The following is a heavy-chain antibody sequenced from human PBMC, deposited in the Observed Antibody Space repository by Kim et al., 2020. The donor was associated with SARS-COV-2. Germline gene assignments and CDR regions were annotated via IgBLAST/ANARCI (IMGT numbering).Heavy chain of an antibody. D-gene: IGHD1-1*01. CDR2: VYPHDGST. Sequence: ASVKVSCKASGYTFTNNYVDWVRLAPGQGLEWMGMVYPHDGSTSYAQNFQGRVTMTSDTSTTTVYMELSSLRSDDTAMYYCARDLEGFDYWGQGTLVTVS. CDR3: ARDLEGFDY. V-gene: IGHV1-46*01. J-gene: IGHJ4*02. CDR1: GYTFTNNY.